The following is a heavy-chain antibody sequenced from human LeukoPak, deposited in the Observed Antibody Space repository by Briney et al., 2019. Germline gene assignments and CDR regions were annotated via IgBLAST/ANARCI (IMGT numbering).Heavy chain of an antibody. CDR2: INLNSGGT. CDR3: ARAKVTSRWYFDY. D-gene: IGHD4-17*01. V-gene: IGHV1-2*06. Sequence: ASVKVSCKASGYTFTDYYMHWVRQAPGQGLEWMGRINLNSGGTNYAQKFQGRVTMTRDTSISTAYMELSRLRSDDTAVYYCARAKVTSRWYFDYWGQGTLVTVSS. CDR1: GYTFTDYY. J-gene: IGHJ4*02.